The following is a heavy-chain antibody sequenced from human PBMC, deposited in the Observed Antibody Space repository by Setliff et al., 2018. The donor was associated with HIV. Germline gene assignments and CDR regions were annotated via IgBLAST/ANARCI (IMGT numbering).Heavy chain of an antibody. J-gene: IGHJ5*01. CDR2: ISAYNGNT. D-gene: IGHD3-3*01. CDR1: GYNFTIFG. V-gene: IGHV1-18*01. CDR3: ARAPPINFWSGYYTGPQGWFDS. Sequence: ASVKVSCKASGYNFTIFGITWVRQAPGQGLEWMGWISAYNGNTNYAQKLQGSITLTIDTVTTTAYMDLRSLTSDDTAMYYCARAPPINFWSGYYTGPQGWFDSWGQGSLVTVSS.